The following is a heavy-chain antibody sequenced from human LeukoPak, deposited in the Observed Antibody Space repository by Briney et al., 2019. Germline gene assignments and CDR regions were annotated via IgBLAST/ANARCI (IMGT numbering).Heavy chain of an antibody. CDR3: ARLEEGYDFWSGYYIPNWFDP. CDR1: GGSISSSSYY. J-gene: IGHJ5*02. D-gene: IGHD3-3*01. V-gene: IGHV4-39*01. Sequence: SETLSLTCTVSGGSISSSSYYWGWIRQPPGKGLGWIGSIYYSGSTYYNPSLKSRVTISVDTSKNQFSLKLSSVTATDTAVYYCARLEEGYDFWSGYYIPNWFDPWGQGTLVTVSS. CDR2: IYYSGST.